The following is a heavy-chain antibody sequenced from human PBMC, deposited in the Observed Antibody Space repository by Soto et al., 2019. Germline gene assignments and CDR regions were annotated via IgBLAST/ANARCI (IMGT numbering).Heavy chain of an antibody. CDR1: VFMFTKYG. Sequence: GWSLRLSCASSVFMFTKYGMHWVRQAPGKGLEWVAVVWANGINNYYADFVEGRFTISRDNSKSSLFLQMNSLRVEDTAVYYCVRERGPFDAFDFWGQGTMVTVSS. CDR3: VRERGPFDAFDF. J-gene: IGHJ3*01. CDR2: VWANGINN. V-gene: IGHV3-33*01.